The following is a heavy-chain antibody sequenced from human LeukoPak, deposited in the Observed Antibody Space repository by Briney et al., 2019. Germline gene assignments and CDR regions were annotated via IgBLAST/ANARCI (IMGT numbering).Heavy chain of an antibody. CDR2: ISYDGSNK. CDR1: GFTFSSYG. V-gene: IGHV3-30*18. CDR3: AKDVGMSTGEDY. D-gene: IGHD3-16*01. Sequence: GGSLRLSCAASGFTFSSYGMPWVRQAPGKGLEWVAVISYDGSNKYYADSVKGRFTISRDNSKNTLYLQMNSLRAEDTAVYYCAKDVGMSTGEDYWGQGTLVTVSS. J-gene: IGHJ4*02.